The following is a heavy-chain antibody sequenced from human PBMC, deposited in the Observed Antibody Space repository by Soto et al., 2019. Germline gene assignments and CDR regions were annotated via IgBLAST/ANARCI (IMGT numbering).Heavy chain of an antibody. D-gene: IGHD1-26*01. CDR2: INPSGGST. V-gene: IGHV1-46*03. J-gene: IGHJ4*02. Sequence: ASVKVSCKASGYTFTSYYMHWVRQAPGQGLEWMGIINPSGGSTSYAQKFQGRVTMTRDTSTSTVYMELSSLRSEDTAVYYCARWVGSGSYSAAPIDYWGQGTLVTVSS. CDR3: ARWVGSGSYSAAPIDY. CDR1: GYTFTSYY.